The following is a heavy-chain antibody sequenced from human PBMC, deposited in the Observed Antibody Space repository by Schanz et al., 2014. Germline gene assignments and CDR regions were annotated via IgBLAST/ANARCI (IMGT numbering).Heavy chain of an antibody. J-gene: IGHJ3*02. CDR1: GFTLSSYG. Sequence: QVRLVESGGGVVQPGRSLRLSCAASGFTLSSYGMHWVRQAPGKGLEWVAVIWYDGSNKYYADSVKGRFTISRDNSKNTLFLQMNSLRAEDTAVYYCARVALPGYSSPRDAFDIWGQGTMVTVSS. CDR2: IWYDGSNK. CDR3: ARVALPGYSSPRDAFDI. V-gene: IGHV3-33*08. D-gene: IGHD5-18*01.